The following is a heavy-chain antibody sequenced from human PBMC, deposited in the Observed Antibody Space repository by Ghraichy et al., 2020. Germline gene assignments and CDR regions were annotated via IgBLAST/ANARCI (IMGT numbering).Heavy chain of an antibody. CDR2: IYYSGST. D-gene: IGHD2-15*01. J-gene: IGHJ5*02. V-gene: IGHV4-39*01. Sequence: SETLSLTCTVSGGSISSSSYYWGWIRQPPGKGLEWIGSIYYSGSTYYNPSLKSRVTISVDTSKNQFSLKLSSVTAADTAVYYCARGNCSGGSCSPFDPWGQGTLVTVSS. CDR3: ARGNCSGGSCSPFDP. CDR1: GGSISSSSYY.